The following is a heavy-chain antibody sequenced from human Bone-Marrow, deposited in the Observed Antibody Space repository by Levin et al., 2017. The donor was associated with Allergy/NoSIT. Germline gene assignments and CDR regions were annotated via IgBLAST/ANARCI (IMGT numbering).Heavy chain of an antibody. Sequence: GESLKISCKASGYTFTGYYMHWVRQAPGQGLEWMGWINPNSGGTNYAQKFQGRVTMTRDTSISTAYMELSRLRSDDTAVYYCARPHSGSYALWGQGTLVTVSS. CDR3: ARPHSGSYAL. CDR2: INPNSGGT. D-gene: IGHD1-26*01. CDR1: GYTFTGYY. J-gene: IGHJ4*02. V-gene: IGHV1-2*02.